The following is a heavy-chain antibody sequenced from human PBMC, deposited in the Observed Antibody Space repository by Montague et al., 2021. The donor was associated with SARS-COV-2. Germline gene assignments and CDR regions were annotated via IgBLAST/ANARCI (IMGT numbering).Heavy chain of an antibody. CDR3: AHRKWGRYGSLDY. CDR1: GFSLSTSGVG. CDR2: XXWXXXK. Sequence: PALVKPTQTLTLTCTFSGFSLSTSGVGVGWIRQPPGKALEWLAXXXWXXXKRXSPSLKSGLTITKDTSKNPVVLTMTNMDPVDTATYYCAHRKWGRYGSLDYRGQGTLVTVSS. J-gene: IGHJ4*02. D-gene: IGHD6-19*01. V-gene: IGHV2-5*02.